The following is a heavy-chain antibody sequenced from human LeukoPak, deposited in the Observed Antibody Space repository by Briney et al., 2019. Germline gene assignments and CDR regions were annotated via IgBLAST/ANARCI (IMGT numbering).Heavy chain of an antibody. CDR1: GGSFSGYY. D-gene: IGHD3-10*01. Sequence: SETLSLTCAVYGGSFSGYYWSWIRQPPGKGLEWIGEINHSGSTNYNPSLKSRVTISVDTSKNQFSLKLSSVTAADTAVYYCARIPLWFGEPRWGQGTLVTVSS. CDR3: ARIPLWFGEPR. V-gene: IGHV4-34*01. CDR2: INHSGST. J-gene: IGHJ4*02.